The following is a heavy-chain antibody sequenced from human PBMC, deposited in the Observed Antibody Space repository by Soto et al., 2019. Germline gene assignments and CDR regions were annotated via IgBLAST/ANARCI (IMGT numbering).Heavy chain of an antibody. CDR1: GGSFSGYY. V-gene: IGHV4-34*01. J-gene: IGHJ6*04. Sequence: ETLSLTCAVYGGSFSGYYWSWIRQPPGKGLEWIGEINHSGSTNYNPSLKSRVTISVDTSKNQFSLKLSSVTAADTAVYYCARGLGKRTYYYYYVIDFWGKG. D-gene: IGHD1-26*01. CDR2: INHSGST. CDR3: ARGLGKRTYYYYYVIDF.